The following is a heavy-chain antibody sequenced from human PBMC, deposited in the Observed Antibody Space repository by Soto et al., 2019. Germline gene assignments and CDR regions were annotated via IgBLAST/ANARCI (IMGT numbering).Heavy chain of an antibody. CDR3: AKDLPYYDSSGPLSA. V-gene: IGHV3-30*18. D-gene: IGHD3-22*01. Sequence: GGSLRLSCAASGFTFSSYGMHWVRQAPGKGLEWVAVISYDGSNKYYADSVKGRFTISRDNSKNTLYLQMNSLRAGDTAVYYCAKDLPYYDSSGPLSAWGQGTLVTVSS. CDR1: GFTFSSYG. CDR2: ISYDGSNK. J-gene: IGHJ5*02.